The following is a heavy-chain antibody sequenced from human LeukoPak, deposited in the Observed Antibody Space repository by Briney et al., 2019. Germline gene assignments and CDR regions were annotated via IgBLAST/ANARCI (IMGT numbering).Heavy chain of an antibody. V-gene: IGHV4-30-4*01. Sequence: SETLSLTCTVSGGLISRIEYYWGWVRQSPVRGLEWLGHIYHTGTTLYSPHLNNRLTLSVDSSKNQFSLTLNSVTAADTAVYYCASVSVWELATHPGGSFDYWGRGILVTVSS. CDR1: GGLISRIEYY. CDR3: ASVSVWELATHPGGSFDY. CDR2: IYHTGTT. D-gene: IGHD1-26*01. J-gene: IGHJ4*02.